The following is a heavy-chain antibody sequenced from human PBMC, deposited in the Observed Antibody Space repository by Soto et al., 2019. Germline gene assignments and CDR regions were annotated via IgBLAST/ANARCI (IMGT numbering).Heavy chain of an antibody. D-gene: IGHD2-2*02. J-gene: IGHJ6*03. CDR1: GVAFTSCC. CDR3: ARDIVVVPAAIGLGYYYYMDV. V-gene: IGHV1-18*01. CDR2: ISAYNGNT. Sequence: ASVKVSCKASGVAFTSCCIRWLRHAPGQGLEWMGWISAYNGNTNYAQKLQGRVTMTTDTSTSTAYMELRSLRSDDTAVYYCARDIVVVPAAIGLGYYYYMDVWGKGTTVTVSS.